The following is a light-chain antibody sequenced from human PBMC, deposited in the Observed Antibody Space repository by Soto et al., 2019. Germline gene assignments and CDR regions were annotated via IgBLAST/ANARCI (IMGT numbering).Light chain of an antibody. CDR2: WAS. CDR1: QTVLYSSNNKNY. Sequence: IVMTQSPDSLAVSLGERATINCKSSQTVLYSSNNKNYLAWYQQKPGQPPKLLIYWASTRESGVPDRFSGSGSGTDFTLTISSLQAEDVAVYYCQQYYSIPRTFGQGTKVDIK. J-gene: IGKJ1*01. V-gene: IGKV4-1*01. CDR3: QQYYSIPRT.